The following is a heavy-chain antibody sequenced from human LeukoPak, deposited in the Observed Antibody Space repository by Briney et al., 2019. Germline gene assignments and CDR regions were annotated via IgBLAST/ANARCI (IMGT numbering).Heavy chain of an antibody. CDR3: ARLIAVAGTGMDYFDY. CDR1: GYTFTGYY. J-gene: IGHJ4*02. CDR2: INPNSGGT. V-gene: IGHV1-2*06. D-gene: IGHD6-19*01. Sequence: ASVKVSCKASGYTFTGYYLHWVRQAPGQGLEWMGRINPNSGGTSYAQKFQGRVTMTRDTSINTAFMELSRLRSDDTAVYYCARLIAVAGTGMDYFDYWGQGTLVTVSS.